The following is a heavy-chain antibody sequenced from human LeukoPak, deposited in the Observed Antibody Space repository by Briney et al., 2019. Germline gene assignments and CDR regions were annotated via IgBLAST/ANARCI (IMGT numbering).Heavy chain of an antibody. Sequence: GGSLRLSCAASGFTFSSYGMSWVRQAPGKGLEWVSAISGRGGSTYYADSVKGRFTISRDNSKNTLYLQMNSLRAEDTAVYYCAKRGMKETYYDTLTGYRRTNWFDPWGQGTLVTVSS. J-gene: IGHJ5*02. CDR3: AKRGMKETYYDTLTGYRRTNWFDP. V-gene: IGHV3-23*01. CDR2: ISGRGGST. CDR1: GFTFSSYG. D-gene: IGHD3-9*01.